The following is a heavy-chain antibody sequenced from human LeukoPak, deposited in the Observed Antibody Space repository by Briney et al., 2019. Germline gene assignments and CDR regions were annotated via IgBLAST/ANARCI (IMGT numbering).Heavy chain of an antibody. CDR1: GGSISSGGYS. J-gene: IGHJ5*02. V-gene: IGHV4-30-2*01. Sequence: SETLSLTCAVSGGSISSGGYSWSWVRQPPGKGLEWIGYIYHSGSTYYNPSLKSRVTISVDRSKNQFSLNLSSVTAADTAVYYCAREGYCSGGSCDNWFDPWGQGTLVTVSS. CDR3: AREGYCSGGSCDNWFDP. D-gene: IGHD2-15*01. CDR2: IYHSGST.